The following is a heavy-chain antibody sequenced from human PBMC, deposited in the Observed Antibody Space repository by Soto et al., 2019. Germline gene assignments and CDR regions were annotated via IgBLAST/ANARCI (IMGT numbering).Heavy chain of an antibody. J-gene: IGHJ4*02. Sequence: PSETLSLTCSVSGSSIISAYYLVLLRQPPGKGLEWIASVFHSGTTYYNPSLMSRVTVSLDTSKGQFSLKLSSVTAADTAVYYCASDFWTGYPLFDLWGQGALVTVSS. CDR2: VFHSGTT. V-gene: IGHV4-38-2*02. CDR1: GSSIISAYY. CDR3: ASDFWTGYPLFDL. D-gene: IGHD3-3*01.